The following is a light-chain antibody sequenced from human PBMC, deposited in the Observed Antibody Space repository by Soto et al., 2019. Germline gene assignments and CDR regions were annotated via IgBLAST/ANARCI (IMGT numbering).Light chain of an antibody. J-gene: IGKJ5*01. Sequence: IVLTQSPGTLSLSPGERATLSCRSSQSVRSSHLAWYQQMPGQDPRLLIYDASNRATGIPARFSGSGSGTDFNLTISRLETEDFAVYECQQRSNWTITFCQGTRLEIK. CDR2: DAS. CDR1: QSVRSSH. CDR3: QQRSNWTIT. V-gene: IGKV3D-20*02.